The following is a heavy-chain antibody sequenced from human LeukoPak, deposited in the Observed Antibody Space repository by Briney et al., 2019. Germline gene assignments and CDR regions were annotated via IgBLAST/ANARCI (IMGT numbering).Heavy chain of an antibody. CDR1: GGSISSYY. CDR3: AGGYSYGRTLDYYYGIDV. Sequence: SETLSLTCTVSGGSISSYYWSWIRQPPGKGLEWIGYIYYSGSTNYNPSLKSRVTISVDTSKNQFSLKLSSVTAADTAVYYCAGGYSYGRTLDYYYGIDVWGQGATVTVSS. CDR2: IYYSGST. D-gene: IGHD5-18*01. J-gene: IGHJ6*02. V-gene: IGHV4-59*01.